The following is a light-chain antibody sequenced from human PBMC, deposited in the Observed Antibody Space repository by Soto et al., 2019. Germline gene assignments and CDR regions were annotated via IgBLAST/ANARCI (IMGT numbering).Light chain of an antibody. V-gene: IGKV1-5*03. CDR1: QSVLTW. J-gene: IGKJ2*01. Sequence: DIQVTQSPATLSASVGDTVSITCRASQSVLTWLAWYQQKPGKAPNLLIYKASSLRDGVPSRFSGSGSGTDFTLTISSLQPDDFASYFCKHYFSYPYAFGQGTKLEI. CDR3: KHYFSYPYA. CDR2: KAS.